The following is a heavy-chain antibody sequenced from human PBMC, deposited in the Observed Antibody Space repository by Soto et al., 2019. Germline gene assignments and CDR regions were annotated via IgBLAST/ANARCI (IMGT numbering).Heavy chain of an antibody. CDR3: ARGYGLRGF. J-gene: IGHJ4*02. D-gene: IGHD6-25*01. Sequence: EVPPVESGGGLVQPGGSLRLSCAASGFTFSSYWMHWVRQAPGKGLEWVSRINSGGYTTNYADSVKGRFTISRDNAKKTLYLQMNSLRAEDTAVYYCARGYGLRGFWGQGTLVTVSS. CDR1: GFTFSSYW. CDR2: INSGGYTT. V-gene: IGHV3-74*01.